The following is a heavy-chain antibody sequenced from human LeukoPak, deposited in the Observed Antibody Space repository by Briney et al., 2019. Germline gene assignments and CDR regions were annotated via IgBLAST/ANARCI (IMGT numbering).Heavy chain of an antibody. J-gene: IGHJ3*02. CDR1: DSTFNSQG. Sequence: ASVKVSCKAFDSTFNSQGFSWVRQAPGQGLEWMGWISAYNGNTRFPRKLQDRVSMTTDTSTTTAYMELRSLTSDDTATYYCSRDSTLCRGTNCYQNDPFDIWGQGTMVTVSS. CDR3: SRDSTLCRGTNCYQNDPFDI. CDR2: ISAYNGNT. D-gene: IGHD2-2*01. V-gene: IGHV1-18*01.